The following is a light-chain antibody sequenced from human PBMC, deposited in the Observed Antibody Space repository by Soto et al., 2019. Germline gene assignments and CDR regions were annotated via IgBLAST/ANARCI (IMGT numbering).Light chain of an antibody. CDR3: GSYTSTDTPFV. CDR1: TSNIGSNY. CDR2: RNN. Sequence: QSVLTQPPSASGTPGQGVTISCSGSTSNIGSNYVYWYQQLPGTAPKLLIYRNNQRPSGVSDRFSGSKSGNKASLTISNLEAEDESDYYCGSYTSTDTPFVFGTGTKVTVL. V-gene: IGLV1-47*01. J-gene: IGLJ1*01.